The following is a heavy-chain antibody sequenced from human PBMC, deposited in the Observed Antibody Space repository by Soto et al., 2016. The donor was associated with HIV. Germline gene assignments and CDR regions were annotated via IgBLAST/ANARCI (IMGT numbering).Heavy chain of an antibody. V-gene: IGHV3-11*05. J-gene: IGHJ4*02. CDR1: GFTFSDFY. CDR3: ARELRVWAGSYYAYFDY. CDR2: ISRNSRYT. D-gene: IGHD3-10*01. Sequence: VQLVESGGGLVKPGGSLRLSCAASGFTFSDFYMTWIRQAPGKGLEWISYISRNSRYTNYADSVKGRFTISRDNAKNSLYLQMNSLRDEDTAIYYCARELRVWAGSYYAYFDYVGQGTLVTVSS.